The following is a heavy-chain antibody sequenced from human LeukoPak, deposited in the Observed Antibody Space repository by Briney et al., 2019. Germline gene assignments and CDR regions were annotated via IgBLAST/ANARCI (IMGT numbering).Heavy chain of an antibody. CDR3: ARHQWLQSFDH. CDR1: GFTFSDYY. CDR2: ISSSGCTI. V-gene: IGHV3-11*04. J-gene: IGHJ4*02. D-gene: IGHD6-19*01. Sequence: GGSLRLSCAASGFTFSDYYMSWIRQAPGKGLEWVSYISSSGCTIYYADSVKGRFTISRDNAKNSLFLQMNSLRAEDTALYYCARHQWLQSFDHWGQGTLVTVSS.